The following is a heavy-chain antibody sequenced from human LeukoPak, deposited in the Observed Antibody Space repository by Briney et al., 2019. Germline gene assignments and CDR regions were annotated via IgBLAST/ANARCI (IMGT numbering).Heavy chain of an antibody. V-gene: IGHV4-34*01. CDR3: ARAKLGSLFAAFDI. CDR2: INHSGST. J-gene: IGHJ3*02. D-gene: IGHD7-27*01. Sequence: SETLSLTCAVYGGSFSGYYWSWIRQPPGKGLEWIGEINHSGSTNYNPSLKSRVTISVDTSKNQFSLKLSSVTAADTAVYYCARAKLGSLFAAFDIWGQGTMVTVSS. CDR1: GGSFSGYY.